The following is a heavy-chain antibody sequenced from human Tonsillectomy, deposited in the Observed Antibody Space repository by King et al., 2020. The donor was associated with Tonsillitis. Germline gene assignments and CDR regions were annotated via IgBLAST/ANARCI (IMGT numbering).Heavy chain of an antibody. Sequence: VQLQQWGAGLLKPSETLSRTCAVYGGSFSAHFWSWIRQPPGKGLEWIGEINHSGSTSYNPSLESRVTISVDTSKNQFSLKVSSVTAADTAVYYCARAELYSGSYYESYRGQGTLVTVSS. CDR1: GGSFSAHF. CDR2: INHSGST. CDR3: ARAELYSGSYYESY. V-gene: IGHV4-34*01. J-gene: IGHJ4*02. D-gene: IGHD1-26*01.